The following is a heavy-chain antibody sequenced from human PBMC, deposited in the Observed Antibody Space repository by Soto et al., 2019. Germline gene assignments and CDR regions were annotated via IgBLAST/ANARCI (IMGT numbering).Heavy chain of an antibody. Sequence: ESVGGVVQPGRSLRLSCAASGFTFSSYAMHWVRQAPGKGLEWVAVISYDGSNKYYADSVKGRFTISRDNSKNTLYLQMNSLRAEDTAVYYCARDGSEWLLLNWCDPWGQGTLVTVSS. CDR3: ARDGSEWLLLNWCDP. J-gene: IGHJ5*02. V-gene: IGHV3-30-3*01. CDR2: ISYDGSNK. D-gene: IGHD3-22*01. CDR1: GFTFSSYA.